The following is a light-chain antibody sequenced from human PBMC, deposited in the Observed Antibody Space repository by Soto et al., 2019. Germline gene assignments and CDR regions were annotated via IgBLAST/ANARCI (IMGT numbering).Light chain of an antibody. CDR2: AAS. J-gene: IGKJ4*01. V-gene: IGKV1-8*01. Sequence: AIRMTQSPSSLSASTGDRVTITCRASQGISSYLAWYQQKPGKAPKLLIYAASTLQSGVPSRFSGSGSGTDFTLTLSCLQSEDFATYYCQQYYSYPLTFGAGTKVDIK. CDR3: QQYYSYPLT. CDR1: QGISSY.